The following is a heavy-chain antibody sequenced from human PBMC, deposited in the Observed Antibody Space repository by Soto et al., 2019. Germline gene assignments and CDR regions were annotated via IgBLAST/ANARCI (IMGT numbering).Heavy chain of an antibody. CDR2: SRNKARGYTT. Sequence: GGSLRLSCAASGFTFSDHYMDWVRQVPGEGLGWIGRSRNKARGYTTEHAASVKGRFTVSRGESNNSLYLQMNTLRAEDTAVYYCARAPDGSGSYYYFDNWGQGTLVTVSS. V-gene: IGHV3-72*01. J-gene: IGHJ4*02. D-gene: IGHD3-22*01. CDR1: GFTFSDHY. CDR3: ARAPDGSGSYYYFDN.